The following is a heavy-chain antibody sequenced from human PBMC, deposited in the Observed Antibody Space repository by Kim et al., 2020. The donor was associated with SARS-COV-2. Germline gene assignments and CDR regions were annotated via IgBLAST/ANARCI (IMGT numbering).Heavy chain of an antibody. D-gene: IGHD5-18*01. CDR3: ARGTWIQLWARYFDY. J-gene: IGHJ4*02. Sequence: ASVKVSCKASGGTFSSYAISWVRQAPGQGLEWMGGIIPIFGTANYAQKFQGRVTITADESTSTAYMELSSLRSEDTAVYYCARGTWIQLWARYFDYWGQGTLVTVSS. CDR2: IIPIFGTA. CDR1: GGTFSSYA. V-gene: IGHV1-69*13.